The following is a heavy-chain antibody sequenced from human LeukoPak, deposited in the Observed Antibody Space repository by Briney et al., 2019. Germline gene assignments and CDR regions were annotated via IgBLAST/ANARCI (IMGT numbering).Heavy chain of an antibody. J-gene: IGHJ3*02. Sequence: GGSLRLSCAASAFTFSSYGIHWVRQAPGKGLEWVAFIRYDGSNKYYADSVKGRFTISRDNSKNTLYLQMNGLRPEDTAVYYCAKDSEVYGSGTSNAFDIWGQGTMVTVSS. CDR1: AFTFSSYG. CDR2: IRYDGSNK. V-gene: IGHV3-30*02. D-gene: IGHD3-10*01. CDR3: AKDSEVYGSGTSNAFDI.